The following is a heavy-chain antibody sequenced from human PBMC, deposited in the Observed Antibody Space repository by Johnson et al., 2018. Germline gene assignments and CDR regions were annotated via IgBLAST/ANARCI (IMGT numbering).Heavy chain of an antibody. J-gene: IGHJ3*02. CDR1: GFTFDDYA. V-gene: IGHV3-9*01. CDR2: IRWNRGSI. D-gene: IGHD5-24*01. Sequence: VQLVQSGGGLVQPGRSXRLSCAASGFTFDDYAMHWVRQAPGKGLEWVSGIRWNRGSIGYADSVKGRFTISRDNAKNSLYLQMNSLRAEDTALYYCAKDMYGYNILRAFDIWGQGTMVTVSS. CDR3: AKDMYGYNILRAFDI.